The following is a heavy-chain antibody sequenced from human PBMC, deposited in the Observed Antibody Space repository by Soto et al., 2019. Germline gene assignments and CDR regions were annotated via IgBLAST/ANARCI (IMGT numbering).Heavy chain of an antibody. CDR2: IYSGGRT. D-gene: IGHD4-17*01. V-gene: IGHV3-53*01. CDR1: GFTVSINY. CDR3: ARITTNDYGDYAHAFDI. J-gene: IGHJ3*02. Sequence: EVQLVESGGGLIQPGGSLRLSCSASGFTVSINYMSWVRQAPGKGLGWVSVIYSGGRTYYADSVKGRFTISRDNSKNTLYLQMNSLRAEDTAVYYCARITTNDYGDYAHAFDIWGQGTMVTVSS.